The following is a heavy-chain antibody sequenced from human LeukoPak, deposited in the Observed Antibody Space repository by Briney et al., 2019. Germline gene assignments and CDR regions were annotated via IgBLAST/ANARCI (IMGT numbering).Heavy chain of an antibody. D-gene: IGHD2-15*01. J-gene: IGHJ4*02. V-gene: IGHV1-2*02. CDR1: GYTFIDYY. CDR2: INTNSGGT. CDR3: VRKSATRRTSEFDY. Sequence: ASVTVSYKASGYTFIDYYIHWVRQAPGQGLEWLGWINTNSGGTKYAQKFQGRVTMTRDTSITTAYMDLSSLGSDDTAVFYCVRKSATRRTSEFDYWGQGTPVTVSS.